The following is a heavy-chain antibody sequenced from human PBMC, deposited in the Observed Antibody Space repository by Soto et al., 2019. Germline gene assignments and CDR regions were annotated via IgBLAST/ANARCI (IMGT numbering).Heavy chain of an antibody. CDR2: INHSGST. CDR3: ARGKCSSTSCYLANYYYYYGMDV. J-gene: IGHJ6*02. D-gene: IGHD2-2*01. Sequence: SETLSLTCAFSGGTFSGYYWTWIRQPPGKGLEWIGEINHSGSTSYNPSLKSRVTISVDTSKNQFSLKLSSVTAADTAVYYCARGKCSSTSCYLANYYYYYGMDVWGQGTTVTVSS. CDR1: GGTFSGYY. V-gene: IGHV4-34*01.